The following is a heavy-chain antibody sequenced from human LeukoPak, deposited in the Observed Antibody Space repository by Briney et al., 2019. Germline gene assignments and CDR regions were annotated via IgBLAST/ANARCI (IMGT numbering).Heavy chain of an antibody. CDR1: GGSIDTFY. J-gene: IGHJ5*02. V-gene: IGHV4-59*12. CDR3: SRESGPYCPFGH. Sequence: SETLSLTCTVSGGSIDTFYWSWLRQPPGKGLEWIGYIYYTGSTNYNPSLRSRVTISVDTSTVSLKLSSVTAADTAVYYCSRESGPYCPFGHWGQGTLVAVTS. D-gene: IGHD1-26*01. CDR2: IYYTGST.